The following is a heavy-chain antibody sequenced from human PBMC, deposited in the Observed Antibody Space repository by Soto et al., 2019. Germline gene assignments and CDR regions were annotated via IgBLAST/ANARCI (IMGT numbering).Heavy chain of an antibody. CDR1: GYTFTSYG. D-gene: IGHD3-3*01. Sequence: QVQLVESGAEVKKPGASVKGSCKASGYTFTSYGISWVRQAPGQGLEWMGWISAYNGNTNYAQKLQGRVTMTTDTSTSTAYMELRSLRSDDTAVYYCARIITIFGVVINWFDPWGQGTLVAVSS. CDR3: ARIITIFGVVINWFDP. CDR2: ISAYNGNT. V-gene: IGHV1-18*01. J-gene: IGHJ5*02.